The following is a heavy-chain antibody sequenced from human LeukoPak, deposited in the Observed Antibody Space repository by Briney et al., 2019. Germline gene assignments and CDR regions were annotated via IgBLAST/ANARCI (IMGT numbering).Heavy chain of an antibody. J-gene: IGHJ6*04. D-gene: IGHD3-3*01. Sequence: PGRSLRLSCAASGFTFSSYAMHWVRQAPGKGLEWVSSISTSSTYIYYADSVKGRFTISRDNAKNSLWLQMNSLRAEDTAVYYCARLEYPDVWGKGTTVTVSS. CDR1: GFTFSSYA. CDR3: ARLEYPDV. CDR2: ISTSSTYI. V-gene: IGHV3-21*01.